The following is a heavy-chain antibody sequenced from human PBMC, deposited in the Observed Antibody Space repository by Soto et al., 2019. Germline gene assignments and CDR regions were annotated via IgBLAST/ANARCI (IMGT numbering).Heavy chain of an antibody. Sequence: PGESLKISCKGSGYSFAGYWITWVRQKPGKGPEWMGRIDPSDSQTYYSPSFRGHVTISATKSTTTVFLQWSSLRASDTAMYYCARQIYDSDTGPNFQYYFDSWGQGTPVTVSS. D-gene: IGHD3-22*01. CDR3: ARQIYDSDTGPNFQYYFDS. J-gene: IGHJ4*02. V-gene: IGHV5-10-1*01. CDR2: IDPSDSQT. CDR1: GYSFAGYW.